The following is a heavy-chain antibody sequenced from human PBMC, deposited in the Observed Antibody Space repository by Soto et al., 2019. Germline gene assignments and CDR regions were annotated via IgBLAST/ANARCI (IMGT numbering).Heavy chain of an antibody. J-gene: IGHJ6*02. CDR1: GGSISSSSYY. Sequence: QLQLQESGPGLVKPSETLSLTCTVSGGSISSSSYYWGWIRQPPGKGLEWIGSIFYSGSTYYNPSLTSRVTISVDTSKNQFSLTLSSVTAADTAVYYCARHLTYCSAGSCYSDFPYYGMDVWGQGTKVTVSS. V-gene: IGHV4-39*01. CDR2: IFYSGST. CDR3: ARHLTYCSAGSCYSDFPYYGMDV. D-gene: IGHD2-15*01.